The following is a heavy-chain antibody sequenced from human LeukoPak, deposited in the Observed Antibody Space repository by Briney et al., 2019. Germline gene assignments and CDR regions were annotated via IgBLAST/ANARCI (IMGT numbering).Heavy chain of an antibody. D-gene: IGHD6-19*01. CDR3: ARDKRWIAVAEDNWFDP. Sequence: PGGSLRLSCAASGFTFSSYEMNWVRQAPGKGLEWVSYISSSSSTIYYADSVKGRFTISRDNAKNSLYLQMNSLRAEDTAVYYCARDKRWIAVAEDNWFDPWGQGTLATVSS. CDR1: GFTFSSYE. V-gene: IGHV3-48*01. CDR2: ISSSSSTI. J-gene: IGHJ5*02.